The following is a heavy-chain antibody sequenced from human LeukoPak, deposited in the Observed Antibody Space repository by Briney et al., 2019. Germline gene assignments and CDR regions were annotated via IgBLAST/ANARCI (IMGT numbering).Heavy chain of an antibody. J-gene: IGHJ5*02. CDR3: ARHRTGSYPVGFDP. V-gene: IGHV4-39*01. CDR1: GGSISSSSYY. CDR2: IYYSGST. D-gene: IGHD1-26*01. Sequence: SETLSLTCTVSGGSISSSSYYWGWIRQPPGKGLEWIGSIYYSGSTYYNPSLKSRVTISVDTSKNQFSLKLSSVTAADTAVYYCARHRTGSYPVGFDPWGQGTLVTVSS.